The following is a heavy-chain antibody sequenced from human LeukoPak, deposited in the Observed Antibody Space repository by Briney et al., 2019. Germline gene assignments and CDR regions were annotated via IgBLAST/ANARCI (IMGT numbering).Heavy chain of an antibody. CDR3: ARGYSSSWYSYYYMDV. CDR2: INPNSGGT. J-gene: IGHJ6*03. V-gene: IGHV1-2*02. CDR1: GYTFTGYY. Sequence: ASVKVSCKASGYTFTGYYMHWVRQAPGQGLEWMGWINPNSGGTSYAQKFQGRVTMTRDTSISTAYMELSRLRSDDTAVYYCARGYSSSWYSYYYMDVWGKGTTVTISS. D-gene: IGHD6-13*01.